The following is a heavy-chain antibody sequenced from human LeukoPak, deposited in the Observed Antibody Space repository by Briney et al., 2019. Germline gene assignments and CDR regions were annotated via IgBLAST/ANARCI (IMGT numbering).Heavy chain of an antibody. V-gene: IGHV1-2*02. Sequence: GASVKVSCRASGYTFIAYYMHWVRQAPRQGLEWMGWINPSSGGTNYAQKFQGRVTMTRDTSISTAYMELSELRSDDTAVYYCAGQKDPRPIDYWGQGTLITVSS. CDR2: INPSSGGT. CDR3: AGQKDPRPIDY. J-gene: IGHJ4*02. CDR1: GYTFIAYY.